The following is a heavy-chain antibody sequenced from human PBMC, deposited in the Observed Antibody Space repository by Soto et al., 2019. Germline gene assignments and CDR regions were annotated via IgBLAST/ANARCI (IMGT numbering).Heavy chain of an antibody. Sequence: QVQLVQSGAEVKKPGASVKVSCKASGYTFTSYGISWVRQAPGQGLERMGWISAYNGNTKYAQKRQGRVTVTTDTTTSTASMELRSLRSDGTAVYCCARDQAMAQFDYWGQGTLVTVPS. CDR2: ISAYNGNT. D-gene: IGHD2-8*01. CDR1: GYTFTSYG. V-gene: IGHV1-18*01. J-gene: IGHJ4*02. CDR3: ARDQAMAQFDY.